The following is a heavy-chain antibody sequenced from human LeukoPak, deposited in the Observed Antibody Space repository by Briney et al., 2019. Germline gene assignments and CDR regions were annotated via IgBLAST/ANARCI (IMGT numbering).Heavy chain of an antibody. CDR1: GFTFSTYW. D-gene: IGHD3-10*01. CDR2: IKEEGTEK. V-gene: IGHV3-7*05. CDR3: ARDRGYYTFDI. J-gene: IGHJ3*02. Sequence: GGSLRLSCAASGFTFSTYWMSWVRQAPGKGLEWVANIKEEGTEKNYVDSLKGRLTISRDNAKNSVYLQMNSLRAEDTAVYFCARDRGYYTFDIWGQGTMVTVSS.